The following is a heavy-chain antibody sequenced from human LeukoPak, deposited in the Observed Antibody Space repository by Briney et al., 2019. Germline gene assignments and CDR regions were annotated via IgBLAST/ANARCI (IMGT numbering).Heavy chain of an antibody. J-gene: IGHJ3*02. D-gene: IGHD6-13*01. CDR2: ISSTGGTI. Sequence: GGSLRLSCAASGFTFSTNSMSWVRQAPGKGLEWVSYISSTGGTIYYADSMKGRFTISRDNAKNSLYLQMNSLRVEDTTVYYCASQQQLVHAFDIWGQGTMVTVSS. CDR3: ASQQQLVHAFDI. CDR1: GFTFSTNS. V-gene: IGHV3-48*04.